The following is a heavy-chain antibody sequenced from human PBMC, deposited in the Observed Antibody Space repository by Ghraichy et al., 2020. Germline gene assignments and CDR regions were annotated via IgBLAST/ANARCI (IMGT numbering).Heavy chain of an antibody. V-gene: IGHV6-1*01. CDR3: ARGVYLGTSLDY. CDR2: TYYRSNYYY. CDR1: GDSVVSDSAT. J-gene: IGHJ4*02. Sequence: SQTLSLTCAISGDSVVSDSATWNWIRQSPSRGLEWLGRTYYRSNYYYDYALSVKSRMTIIPDTSKNQFSLQLSSVTPDDTALYFCARGVYLGTSLDYWGQGTLVTVSS. D-gene: IGHD7-27*01.